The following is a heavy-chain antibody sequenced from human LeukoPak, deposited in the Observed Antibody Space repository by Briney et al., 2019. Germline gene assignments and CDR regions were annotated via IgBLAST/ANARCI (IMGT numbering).Heavy chain of an antibody. J-gene: IGHJ4*02. V-gene: IGHV3-48*02. Sequence: GGSLILSCVASGFTFSSYSMNWVRQAPGKGLEWVSYISSSSSTIYYADSVRGRFTISRDNARNSLYLQMNSLRDEDTAVYYCAGDVDTAMGFGVDYWGQGTLVIVSS. CDR2: ISSSSSTI. CDR1: GFTFSSYS. CDR3: AGDVDTAMGFGVDY. D-gene: IGHD5-18*01.